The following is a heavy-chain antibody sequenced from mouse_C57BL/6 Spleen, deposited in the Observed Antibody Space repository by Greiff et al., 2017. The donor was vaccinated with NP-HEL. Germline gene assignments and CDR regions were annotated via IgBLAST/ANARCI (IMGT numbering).Heavy chain of an antibody. Sequence: EVKVEESGPGLVKPSQSLSLTCSVTGYSITSGYYWNWIRQFPGNKLEWMGYISYDGSNNYNPSLKNRISITRDTSKNQFFLKLNSVTTEDTATYYCARVYYDYSYAMDYWGQGTSVTVSS. CDR1: GYSITSGYY. V-gene: IGHV3-6*01. CDR2: ISYDGSN. CDR3: ARVYYDYSYAMDY. J-gene: IGHJ4*01. D-gene: IGHD2-4*01.